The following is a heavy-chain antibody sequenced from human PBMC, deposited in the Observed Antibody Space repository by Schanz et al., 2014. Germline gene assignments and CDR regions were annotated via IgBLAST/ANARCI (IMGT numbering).Heavy chain of an antibody. V-gene: IGHV3-48*01. J-gene: IGHJ3*01. Sequence: VQLVESGGGVVQPGRSRRLSCEASGFTFSSYGMHWVRQAPGKGLEWVSYISSSSSTIYYADSVKGRFTISRDNAKNSLYLQMNSLRAEDTGVYYCARGREVVAKIFDVWGQGTTVTVS. CDR2: ISSSSSTI. CDR1: GFTFSSYG. CDR3: ARGREVVAKIFDV. D-gene: IGHD3-22*01.